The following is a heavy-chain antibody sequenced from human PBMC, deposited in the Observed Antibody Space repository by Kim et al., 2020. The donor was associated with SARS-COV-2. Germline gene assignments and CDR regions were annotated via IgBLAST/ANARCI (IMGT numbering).Heavy chain of an antibody. D-gene: IGHD5-18*01. Sequence: GGSLRLSCAASGFTFSDYYMSWIRQAPGKGLEWVSYISSSGSTIYYADSVKGRFTISRDNAKNSLYLQMNSLRAEDTAVYYCARPLDTAMVGYYYYGMDVWGQGTTVTVSS. CDR2: ISSSGSTI. V-gene: IGHV3-11*01. CDR3: ARPLDTAMVGYYYYGMDV. CDR1: GFTFSDYY. J-gene: IGHJ6*02.